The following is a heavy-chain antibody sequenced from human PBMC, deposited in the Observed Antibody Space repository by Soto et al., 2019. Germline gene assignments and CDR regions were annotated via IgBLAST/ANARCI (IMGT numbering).Heavy chain of an antibody. Sequence: GGSLRLSCAASEFTFSSYGMHWVRQAPGKGLEWVAVISYDGSNKYYADSVKGRFTISRDNSKNTLYLQMNSLRAEDTAVYYCAKDPLRFLEWFPPEGYGMDVWGQGTTVTVSS. CDR2: ISYDGSNK. CDR3: AKDPLRFLEWFPPEGYGMDV. CDR1: EFTFSSYG. D-gene: IGHD3-3*01. J-gene: IGHJ6*02. V-gene: IGHV3-30*18.